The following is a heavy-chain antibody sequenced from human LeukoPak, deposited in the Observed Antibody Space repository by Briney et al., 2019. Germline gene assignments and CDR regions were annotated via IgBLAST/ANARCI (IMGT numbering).Heavy chain of an antibody. D-gene: IGHD3-22*01. V-gene: IGHV3-33*06. Sequence: GGSLRLSCAASGFTFSGHVMHWVRQAPGQGLEWVAVIWYDGGNKYYADSVKGRFTISRDNSKNTLYLQMNSLRAEDTAVYYCAKDEGDYYDSSGYYDYWGQGTLVTVSS. J-gene: IGHJ4*02. CDR1: GFTFSGHV. CDR3: AKDEGDYYDSSGYYDY. CDR2: IWYDGGNK.